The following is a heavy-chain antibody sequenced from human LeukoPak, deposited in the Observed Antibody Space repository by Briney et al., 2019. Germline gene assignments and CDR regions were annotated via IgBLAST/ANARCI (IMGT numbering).Heavy chain of an antibody. D-gene: IGHD3-22*01. CDR2: IWYDGSNK. Sequence: GRSLRLSCAASGFTFSSYGMHWVRQAPGKGLEWVAVIWYDGSNKYYADSVKGRFTISRDNSKNTLYLQMNSLRAEDTAVYYCARASYYYDSSGPYYFDYSGQGTLVTVSS. CDR1: GFTFSSYG. CDR3: ARASYYYDSSGPYYFDY. V-gene: IGHV3-33*01. J-gene: IGHJ4*02.